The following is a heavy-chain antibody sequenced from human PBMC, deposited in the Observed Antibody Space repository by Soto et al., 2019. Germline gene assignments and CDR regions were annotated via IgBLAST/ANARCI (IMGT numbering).Heavy chain of an antibody. CDR3: AREDSIIIPAVSDF. CDR2: VSKSDYT. V-gene: IGHV3-21*01. CDR1: GFTFSSYA. Sequence: SGGSLRLSCAASGFTFSSYAMHWVRQAPGKGLEWVSSVSKSDYTYYSDSVKGRFTISRDNAKNSVSLQMNTLRAEDTAVYYCAREDSIIIPAVSDFWGQGALVTVSS. J-gene: IGHJ4*02. D-gene: IGHD2-2*01.